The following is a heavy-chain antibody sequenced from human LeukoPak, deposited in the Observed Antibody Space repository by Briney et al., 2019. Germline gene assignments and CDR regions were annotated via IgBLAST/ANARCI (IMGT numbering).Heavy chain of an antibody. D-gene: IGHD6-19*01. CDR3: ARCRVAVAVNDAFDI. V-gene: IGHV1-69*13. J-gene: IGHJ3*02. CDR2: IIPIFGTA. CDR1: GGTFSSYA. Sequence: ASVKVSCKASGGTFSSYAISWVRQAPGQGLEWMGGIIPIFGTANYAQKFQGRVTITADESTSTAYMELSSLRSEDTAVYYCARCRVAVAVNDAFDIWGQGTMVTVSS.